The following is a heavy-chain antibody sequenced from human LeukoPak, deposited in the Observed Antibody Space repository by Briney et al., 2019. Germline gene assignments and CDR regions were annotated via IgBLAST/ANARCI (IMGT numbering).Heavy chain of an antibody. J-gene: IGHJ5*02. D-gene: IGHD3/OR15-3a*01. Sequence: PSETLSLTCTVSGGSINYGGWIRQPPGKGLEWIGYFYFSESTFYNPSLRSRVTISGDTSKNQLSLKLNSVTAADTAVYYCARAMTFHNWFNPWGQGTLVTVSS. CDR3: ARAMTFHNWFNP. CDR2: FYFSEST. V-gene: IGHV4-30-4*08. CDR1: GGSINY.